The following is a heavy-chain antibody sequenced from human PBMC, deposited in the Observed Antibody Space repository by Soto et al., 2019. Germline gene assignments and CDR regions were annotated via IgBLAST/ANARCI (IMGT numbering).Heavy chain of an antibody. D-gene: IGHD4-4*01. CDR3: ARHSQFYYYYHGMDV. Sequence: GESLKISCKASGYSFTTYWIAWVRQMPGKGLEWMGIINPGDSDIRYSPSFQGQVTISADNSISTAYLQWSSLKASDTAMYYCARHSQFYYYYHGMDVWGQGTAVRVSS. CDR1: GYSFTTYW. J-gene: IGHJ6*02. V-gene: IGHV5-51*01. CDR2: INPGDSDI.